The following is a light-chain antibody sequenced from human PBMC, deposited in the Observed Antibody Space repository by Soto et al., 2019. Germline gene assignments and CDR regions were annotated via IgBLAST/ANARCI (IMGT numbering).Light chain of an antibody. Sequence: SVLTHPPSASWSPGQSVTISCTGTSSDVGGYNYVSWYQQHPGKAPKLMIYEVSKRPSGVPDRFSGSKSGNTASLTVSGLQAEDEADYYCSSYAGSNRVFGTGTKVTVL. V-gene: IGLV2-8*01. CDR2: EVS. J-gene: IGLJ1*01. CDR1: SSDVGGYNY. CDR3: SSYAGSNRV.